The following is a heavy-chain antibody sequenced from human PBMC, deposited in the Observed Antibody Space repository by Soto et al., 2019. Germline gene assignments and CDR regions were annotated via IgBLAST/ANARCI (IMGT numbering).Heavy chain of an antibody. CDR1: GGTFRSNG. CDR3: AMITMILAFAP. J-gene: IGHJ5*02. D-gene: IGHD3-16*01. Sequence: QVQLVQSGAEVKKPGSSVKVSCKASGGTFRSNGISWVRQAPGQGLEWLGGIIPIVHTASYAQTFRGRVTITPDESTTTPYLELSRLSSEDTAVYICAMITMILAFAPWGQGTGVTVPS. CDR2: IIPIVHTA. V-gene: IGHV1-69*01.